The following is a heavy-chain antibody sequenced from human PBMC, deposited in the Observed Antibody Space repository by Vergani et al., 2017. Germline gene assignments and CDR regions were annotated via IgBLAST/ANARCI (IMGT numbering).Heavy chain of an antibody. V-gene: IGHV3-11*01. D-gene: IGHD2-15*01. J-gene: IGHJ6*02. CDR2: ISSSGSTI. CDR3: ARACSCGSGYSWGLRIDYYYGMDV. CDR1: GFTFSDYY. Sequence: QVQLVESGGGLVKPGGSLRLSCAASGFTFSDYYMSWIRQAPGKGLEWVSYISSSGSTIYYADSVKGRFTISRDNAKNSLYLQMNSLRAEDTAVYYCARACSCGSGYSWGLRIDYYYGMDVWGQGTTVTVSS.